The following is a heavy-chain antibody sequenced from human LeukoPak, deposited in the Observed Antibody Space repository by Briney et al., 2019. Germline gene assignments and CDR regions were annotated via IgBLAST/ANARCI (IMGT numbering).Heavy chain of an antibody. J-gene: IGHJ3*02. Sequence: GGSLRLSCAASGFTYTGSLMHWVRQAPGKGLEWVSYISSSGSTIYYADSVKGRFTISRDNAKNSLYLQMNSLRAEDTAVYYCARTLIYAFDIWGQGTMVTVSS. D-gene: IGHD2/OR15-2a*01. CDR2: ISSSGSTI. V-gene: IGHV3-48*03. CDR3: ARTLIYAFDI. CDR1: GFTYTGSL.